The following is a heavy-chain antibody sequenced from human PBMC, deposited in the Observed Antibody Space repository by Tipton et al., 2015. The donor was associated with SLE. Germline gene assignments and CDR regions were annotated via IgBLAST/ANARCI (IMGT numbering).Heavy chain of an antibody. J-gene: IGHJ5*02. D-gene: IGHD6-19*01. CDR3: ARAGHSSGWGWFDP. V-gene: IGHV4-59*12. CDR1: GDSSSSYY. Sequence: TLSLTCVVNGDSSSSYYWSWIRQPAGKGLEWIGYIYYSGGTNYNPSLKSRVTISVDTSKNQFSLALTSITAADTAVYFCARAGHSSGWGWFDPWGQGTLVTVSS. CDR2: IYYSGGT.